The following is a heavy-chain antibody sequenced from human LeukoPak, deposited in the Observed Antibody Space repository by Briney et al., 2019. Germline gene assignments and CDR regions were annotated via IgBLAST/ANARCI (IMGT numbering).Heavy chain of an antibody. V-gene: IGHV4-4*09. J-gene: IGHJ4*02. D-gene: IGHD3-9*01. CDR1: GASISSHY. Sequence: PSETLSLTCTVSGASISSHYWSWIRQTPGKGLEWIGCIHTNGNNNYNPPLRGRVTMSVDTSKSQFSLKMTSVTAADTAVYYCARGYFDSRDSSNPFDNWGQGTLVTVSS. CDR3: ARGYFDSRDSSNPFDN. CDR2: IHTNGNN.